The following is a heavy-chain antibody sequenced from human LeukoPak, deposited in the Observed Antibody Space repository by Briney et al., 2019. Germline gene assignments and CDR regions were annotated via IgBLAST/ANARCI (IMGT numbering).Heavy chain of an antibody. CDR1: GGSFSGYY. D-gene: IGHD5-18*01. J-gene: IGHJ4*02. CDR3: ARGLASEQLWFPLDY. Sequence: PSETLSLTCAVYGGSFSGYYWSWIRQPPGKGLEWIGEINHSGSTSYNPSLKSRVTISVDTSKNHFSLGLTSVTAADTAVYYCARGLASEQLWFPLDYWGQGTLVTVSS. V-gene: IGHV4-34*01. CDR2: INHSGST.